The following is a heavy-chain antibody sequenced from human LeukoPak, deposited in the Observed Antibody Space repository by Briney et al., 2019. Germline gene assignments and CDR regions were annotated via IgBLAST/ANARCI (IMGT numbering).Heavy chain of an antibody. CDR2: IYYSGST. Sequence: SETLSPTCTVSGGSISSYYWSWIRQPPGKGLEWIGYIYYSGSTNYNPSLKSRVTISVDTSKNQFSLKLSSVTAADTAVYYCARGAGGYYYVADYWGQGTLVTVSS. CDR3: ARGAGGYYYVADY. CDR1: GGSISSYY. D-gene: IGHD3-22*01. J-gene: IGHJ4*02. V-gene: IGHV4-59*01.